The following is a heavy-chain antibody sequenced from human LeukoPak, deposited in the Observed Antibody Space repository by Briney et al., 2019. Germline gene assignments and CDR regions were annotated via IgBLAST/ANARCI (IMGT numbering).Heavy chain of an antibody. D-gene: IGHD1-26*01. V-gene: IGHV3-7*01. Sequence: GGSLRLSCAASGFTFSSYAMSWVRQAPGKGLEGVANIRQDGGEIYYVGSVKGRFTISRDNAKNSLYLQMNSLRAEDTALYYCARDKVVGASHFDYWGQGTLVIVSS. CDR2: IRQDGGEI. J-gene: IGHJ4*02. CDR1: GFTFSSYA. CDR3: ARDKVVGASHFDY.